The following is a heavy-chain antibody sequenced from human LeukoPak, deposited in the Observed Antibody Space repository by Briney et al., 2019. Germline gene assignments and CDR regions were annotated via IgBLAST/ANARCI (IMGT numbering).Heavy chain of an antibody. V-gene: IGHV3-48*02. J-gene: IGHJ4*02. D-gene: IGHD6-13*01. CDR3: ARGRRMYSSSWYDY. Sequence: PGGSLRLSCAASGFTFTNYAMSWVRQAPGKGLEWVSYISSSSTIYYADSVKGRFTISRDNAKNSLYLQMNSLRDEDTAVYYCARGRRMYSSSWYDYWGQGTLVTVSS. CDR2: ISSSSTI. CDR1: GFTFTNYA.